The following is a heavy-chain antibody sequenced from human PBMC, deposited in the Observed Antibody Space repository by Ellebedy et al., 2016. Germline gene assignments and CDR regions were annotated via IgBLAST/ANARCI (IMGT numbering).Heavy chain of an antibody. CDR2: TYYRSKWSV. J-gene: IGHJ5*02. Sequence: SQTLSLTCAISGDSVSSNSATWNWIRQSPSRGLEWLGRTYYRSKWSVDYAVSVRSRITIDSDTSKNQFSLQLNSVTPEDTAVYYCARHTYIGDKNWLDPWGQGTLVTVSS. CDR3: ARHTYIGDKNWLDP. D-gene: IGHD4-17*01. CDR1: GDSVSSNSAT. V-gene: IGHV6-1*01.